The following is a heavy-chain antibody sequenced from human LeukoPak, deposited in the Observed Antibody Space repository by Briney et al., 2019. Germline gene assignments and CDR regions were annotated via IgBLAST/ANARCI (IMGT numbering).Heavy chain of an antibody. CDR3: ARVRNDYGDYDAFDI. CDR2: INHSGST. CDR1: GGSFSGYY. J-gene: IGHJ3*02. Sequence: SETLSLTCAVYGGSFSGYYWSWIRQPPGKGLEWIGEINHSGSTNYNPSLKSRVTKSVDTSKNQFSLKLSSVTAADTAVYYCARVRNDYGDYDAFDIWGQGTMVTVSS. V-gene: IGHV4-34*01. D-gene: IGHD4-17*01.